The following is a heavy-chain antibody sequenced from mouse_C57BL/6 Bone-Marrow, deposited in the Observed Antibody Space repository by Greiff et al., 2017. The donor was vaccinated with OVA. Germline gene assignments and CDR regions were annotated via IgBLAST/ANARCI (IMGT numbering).Heavy chain of an antibody. CDR3: ARSPFITTVYFDD. D-gene: IGHD1-1*01. CDR1: GYTFTSYW. V-gene: IGHV1-64*01. Sequence: QVQLQQPGAELVKPGASVKLSCKASGYTFTSYWMHWVKQRPGQGLEWIGMIHPNSGSTNYNEKFKSKATLTVDKSSSTAYMQLSSLTSEDSAVYYCARSPFITTVYFDDWGQGTTLTVSS. J-gene: IGHJ2*01. CDR2: IHPNSGST.